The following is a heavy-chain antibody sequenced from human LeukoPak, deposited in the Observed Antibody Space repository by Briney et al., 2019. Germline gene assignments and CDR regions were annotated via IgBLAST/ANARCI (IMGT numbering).Heavy chain of an antibody. J-gene: IGHJ4*02. CDR3: ARGHHGIAAAGTQPFDY. D-gene: IGHD6-13*01. V-gene: IGHV1-46*01. CDR1: GYTFTSYY. CDR2: INPSGGST. Sequence: GASVKVSCKASGYTFTSYYMHWVRQAPGQGLEWMGIINPSGGSTSYAKKFQSRVTMTRDTSTSTVYMELSSLRSEDTAVYYCARGHHGIAAAGTQPFDYWGQGTLVTVSS.